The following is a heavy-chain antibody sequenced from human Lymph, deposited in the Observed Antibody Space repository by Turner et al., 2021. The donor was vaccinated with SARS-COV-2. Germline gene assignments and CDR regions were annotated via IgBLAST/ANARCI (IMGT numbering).Heavy chain of an antibody. CDR1: GGTFSSYA. D-gene: IGHD3-16*01. V-gene: IGHV1-69*10. CDR3: GRRPGPGMGGGVFYYYYGMDV. CDR2: IIPILGIA. J-gene: IGHJ6*02. Sequence: QVQLVQSGAEVKKPGSSVKVSCKASGGTFSSYAISWVRQAPGQGLEWMGGIIPILGIANYAQRFQGRVTITADKSTSTADWELRSLRFEDTAVYFCGRRPGPGMGGGVFYYYYGMDVWGQGTTVTVSS.